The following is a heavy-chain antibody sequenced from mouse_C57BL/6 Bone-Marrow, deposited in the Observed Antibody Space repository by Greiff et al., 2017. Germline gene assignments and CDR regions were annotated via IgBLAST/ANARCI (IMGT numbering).Heavy chain of an antibody. CDR3: AREQLRLQLDY. J-gene: IGHJ4*01. V-gene: IGHV1-82*01. Sequence: QVQLQQSGPELVKPGASVKISCKASGYAFSSSWMNWVKQRPGKGLEWIGRIYPGDGDTNYNGKFKGKATLTADKSSSTAYMQLSSLPSEDSAVYFCAREQLRLQLDYWGQGTSVTVSS. CDR2: IYPGDGDT. D-gene: IGHD3-2*02. CDR1: GYAFSSSW.